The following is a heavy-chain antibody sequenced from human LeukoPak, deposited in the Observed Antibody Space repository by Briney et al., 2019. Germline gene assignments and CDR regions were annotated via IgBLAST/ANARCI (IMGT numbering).Heavy chain of an antibody. V-gene: IGHV4-39*01. Sequence: SETLSLTCSVSGGSISGSSYYWGWIRQPPGKGLEWIGNIYYRGSTYYNPSLKSRVIMSIGTSKNQFSLKVNSVTATDTAVYYCAKTVWSRLAAGLDSWGQGTLVTVSS. CDR2: IYYRGST. D-gene: IGHD2-21*02. J-gene: IGHJ4*02. CDR3: AKTVWSRLAAGLDS. CDR1: GGSISGSSYY.